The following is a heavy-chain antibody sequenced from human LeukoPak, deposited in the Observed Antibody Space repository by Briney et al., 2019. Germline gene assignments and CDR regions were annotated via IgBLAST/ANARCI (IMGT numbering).Heavy chain of an antibody. CDR3: AKERSLEIAVAGTIFDY. J-gene: IGHJ4*02. D-gene: IGHD6-19*01. V-gene: IGHV3-66*01. CDR2: IYSGGDT. Sequence: PGGSLRLSCAASGFTVSSNYMGWVRQAPGKGLEWVSVIYSGGDTYYADSVKGRFTISRDNSKNMIYLEMSSLKAEDTAVYYCAKERSLEIAVAGTIFDYWGQGILVTVSS. CDR1: GFTVSSNY.